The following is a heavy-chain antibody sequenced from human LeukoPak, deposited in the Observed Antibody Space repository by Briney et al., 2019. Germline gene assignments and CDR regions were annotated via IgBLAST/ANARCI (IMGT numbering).Heavy chain of an antibody. D-gene: IGHD3-22*01. V-gene: IGHV4-39*07. CDR1: GGSISSSSYY. Sequence: SETLSLTCTVSGGSISSSSYYWGWIRQPPGKGLEWIGSIYYSGSTYYNPSLKSRVTISVDTSKNQFSLKLSPVTAADTAVYYCARVDYYDSSGYYYVFDYWGQGTLVTVSS. J-gene: IGHJ4*02. CDR3: ARVDYYDSSGYYYVFDY. CDR2: IYYSGST.